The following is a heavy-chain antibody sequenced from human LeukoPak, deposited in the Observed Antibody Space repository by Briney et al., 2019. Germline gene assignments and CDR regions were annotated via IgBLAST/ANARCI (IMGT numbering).Heavy chain of an antibody. CDR2: IYISGST. CDR3: ARDYCSGGSCYGWHY. CDR1: GVSISDYY. D-gene: IGHD2-15*01. Sequence: SETLSLTCSVSGVSISDYYWTWFRQPAGKGLEWIGRIYISGSTNYNPSLKSRVIISVDTSKNQFSLKLSSVTAADTAVYYCARDYCSGGSCYGWHYWGQGTLVTVSS. J-gene: IGHJ4*02. V-gene: IGHV4-4*07.